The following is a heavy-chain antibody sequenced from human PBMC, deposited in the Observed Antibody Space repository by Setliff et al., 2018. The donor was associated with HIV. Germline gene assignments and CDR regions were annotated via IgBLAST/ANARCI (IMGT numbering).Heavy chain of an antibody. Sequence: VASVKVSCKASGYTFTNCFIHWVRQAPGQGLEWMEIVNPSDGSTSNSQKFQGRVTMTRDTSTSTVYMEVNSLRSEDTAVYFCARTSSALTTRGEYYFGYWGQGTLVTVSS. J-gene: IGHJ4*02. CDR3: ARTSSALTTRGEYYFGY. CDR1: GYTFTNCF. V-gene: IGHV1-46*01. D-gene: IGHD4-4*01. CDR2: VNPSDGST.